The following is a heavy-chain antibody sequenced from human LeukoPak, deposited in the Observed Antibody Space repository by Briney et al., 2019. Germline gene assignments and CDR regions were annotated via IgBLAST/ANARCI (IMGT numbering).Heavy chain of an antibody. V-gene: IGHV4-30-4*01. D-gene: IGHD3-22*01. CDR3: ARPYYYDSRIDP. J-gene: IGHJ5*02. CDR2: MYYSGST. CDR1: GGSISSGDYY. Sequence: SETLSLTCTVSGGSISSGDYYWSWFRQPPGKGVEWIGYMYYSGSTYYNPSLKSRVTISVDTSKNQFSLKLSSVTAADTAVYYCARPYYYDSRIDPWGQGTLVTVSS.